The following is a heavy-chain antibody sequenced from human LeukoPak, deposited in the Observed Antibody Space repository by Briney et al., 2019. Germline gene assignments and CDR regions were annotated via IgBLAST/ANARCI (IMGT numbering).Heavy chain of an antibody. CDR2: IYSGGST. CDR1: GFTVSSNY. V-gene: IGHV3-53*01. D-gene: IGHD2-21*01. Sequence: PGGSLRLSCAASGFTVSSNYMSWVRPAPGKGLEWVSVIYSGGSTYYADSVKGRFTISRDNSKNTLYLQMNSLRAEDTAVYYCARSYRGRRFDYWGQGTLVTVSS. J-gene: IGHJ4*02. CDR3: ARSYRGRRFDY.